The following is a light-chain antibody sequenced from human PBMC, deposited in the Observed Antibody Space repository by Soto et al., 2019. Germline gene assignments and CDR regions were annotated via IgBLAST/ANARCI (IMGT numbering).Light chain of an antibody. CDR2: DAS. CDR3: QQFDGSLWT. V-gene: IGKV3-20*01. Sequence: IVLTQSPGTLSLSPGERATLSCRASQSVISTHLAWYQQKPGQAPRLLIYDASSRATGIPDRFIGSGSGTDFTLTISRLEPEDFAVYCCQQFDGSLWTFGQGTKVDIK. CDR1: QSVISTH. J-gene: IGKJ1*01.